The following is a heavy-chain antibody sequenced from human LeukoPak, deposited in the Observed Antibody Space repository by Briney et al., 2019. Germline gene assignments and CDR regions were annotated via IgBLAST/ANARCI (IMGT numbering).Heavy chain of an antibody. CDR3: ARGPPTVYGGNGFYYVFDY. Sequence: SETLSLTCAVYGGSFSGYYWSWIRQPPGKGLEWIGEINHSGSANYNPSLKSRVTISVDMSRNQFSLKLSSVTAADTAVFYCARGPPTVYGGNGFYYVFDYWGQGTLVTVSS. J-gene: IGHJ4*02. CDR1: GGSFSGYY. D-gene: IGHD3-22*01. V-gene: IGHV4-34*01. CDR2: INHSGSA.